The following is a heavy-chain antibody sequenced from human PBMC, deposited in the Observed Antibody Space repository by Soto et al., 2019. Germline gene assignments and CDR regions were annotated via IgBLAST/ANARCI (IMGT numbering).Heavy chain of an antibody. CDR3: ARAPTTLTTFRLFYFDY. J-gene: IGHJ4*02. D-gene: IGHD4-17*01. CDR2: IYYSGST. Sequence: SETLSLTCTVSGGSISSSSYYWGWIRQPPGKGLEWIGYIYYSGSTNYNPSLKSRVTLSVDTSKNQFSLKLSSVTAADTAVYYCARAPTTLTTFRLFYFDYWGQGALVTVSS. CDR1: GGSISSSSYY. V-gene: IGHV4-61*05.